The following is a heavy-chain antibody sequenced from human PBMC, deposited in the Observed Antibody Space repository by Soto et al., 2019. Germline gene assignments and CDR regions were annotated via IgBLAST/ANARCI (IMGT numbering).Heavy chain of an antibody. D-gene: IGHD5-18*01. CDR2: ISSSSSTI. V-gene: IGHV3-48*01. CDR1: GFTFSSYS. CDR3: ARDSGYSYGPLDY. J-gene: IGHJ4*02. Sequence: GGSLRLSCTASGFTFSSYSMNWVRQAPGKGLEWVSYISSSSSTIYYADSVKGRFTISRDNAKNSLYLQMNSLRAEDTAVYYCARDSGYSYGPLDYWGQGTLVTVSS.